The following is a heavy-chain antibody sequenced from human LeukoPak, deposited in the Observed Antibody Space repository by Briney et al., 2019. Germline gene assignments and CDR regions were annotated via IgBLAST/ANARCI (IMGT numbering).Heavy chain of an antibody. CDR3: AKDFASTTSGYSLDS. J-gene: IGHJ4*02. D-gene: IGHD1-26*01. CDR2: IGAGGTFT. Sequence: GGSLRLSCTASGFTFSSYAMNWVRQAPGKGLEWVSGIGAGGTFTYYADSVKGRFTISRDNSRNTLYLQMNSLRADDTAVYYCAKDFASTTSGYSLDSWGRGTLVPSPQ. CDR1: GFTFSSYA. V-gene: IGHV3-23*01.